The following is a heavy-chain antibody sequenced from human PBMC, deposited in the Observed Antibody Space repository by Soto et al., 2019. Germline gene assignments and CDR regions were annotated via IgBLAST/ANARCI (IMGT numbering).Heavy chain of an antibody. CDR1: GGSFSGYY. CDR2: INHSGST. CDR3: ASNVIAAASSFDY. Sequence: QVQLQQWGAGLLKPSETLSLTCAVYGGSFSGYYWSWIRQPPGKGLEWIGEINHSGSTNYNPSLKRRVTISVDTSKNQFSLQLRSVTAADTAVYYCASNVIAAASSFDYWGQGTLVTVSS. V-gene: IGHV4-34*01. J-gene: IGHJ4*02. D-gene: IGHD6-13*01.